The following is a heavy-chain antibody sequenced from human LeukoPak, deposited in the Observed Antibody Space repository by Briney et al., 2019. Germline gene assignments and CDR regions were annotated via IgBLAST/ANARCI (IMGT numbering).Heavy chain of an antibody. Sequence: GGSLRLSCAASGFTFSSYAMSWVRQAPGKGLEWVSAISGSGGSTYYADSVKGRFTISRDNSKNTLYLQMNSLRAEDTAVYYCAKDSLFGDYYYDSSGYYPYFDYWGQGTLVTVSS. CDR1: GFTFSSYA. CDR3: AKDSLFGDYYYDSSGYYPYFDY. CDR2: ISGSGGST. J-gene: IGHJ4*02. V-gene: IGHV3-23*01. D-gene: IGHD3-22*01.